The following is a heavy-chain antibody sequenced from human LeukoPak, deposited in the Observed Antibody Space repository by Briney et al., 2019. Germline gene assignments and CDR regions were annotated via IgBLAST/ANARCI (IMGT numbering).Heavy chain of an antibody. CDR3: ARDQWELLGSEGYYYMDV. CDR2: ISAYNGNT. CDR1: GYTFTSYG. Sequence: GASVKVSCKASGYTFTSYGISWVRQAPGQGLEWMGWISAYNGNTNYAQKLQGRVTMTTDTSTSTAYMELRSLRSDDTAVYYCARDQWELLGSEGYYYMDVWGKGTTVTISS. V-gene: IGHV1-18*01. D-gene: IGHD1-26*01. J-gene: IGHJ6*03.